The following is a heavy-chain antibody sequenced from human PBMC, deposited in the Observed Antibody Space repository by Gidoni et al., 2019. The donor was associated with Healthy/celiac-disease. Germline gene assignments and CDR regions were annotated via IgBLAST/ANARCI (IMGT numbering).Heavy chain of an antibody. J-gene: IGHJ4*02. Sequence: QVQLVESGGGVVQPGMSLRLPCSASGFPFICSGMHWVRPAPGKGLEGVSVISYDGSNKYYADSVKGRFTISRDNSKNTLYLQMNSLRAEDTAVYYCAKEALKYYYDSSGLLAPFDYWGQGTLVTVSS. CDR2: ISYDGSNK. D-gene: IGHD3-22*01. V-gene: IGHV3-30*18. CDR1: GFPFICSG. CDR3: AKEALKYYYDSSGLLAPFDY.